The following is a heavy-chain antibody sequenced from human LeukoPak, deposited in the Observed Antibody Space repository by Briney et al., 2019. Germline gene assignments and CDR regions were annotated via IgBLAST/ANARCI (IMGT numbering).Heavy chain of an antibody. CDR3: SQEVVAAPYYFDY. CDR1: GGSISSSSYY. CDR2: IYYSGST. V-gene: IGHV4-39*07. J-gene: IGHJ4*02. Sequence: PSETLSLTCTVSGGSISSSSYYWGWIRQPPGKGLEWIGSIYYSGSTYYNPSLKSRVTISADTSKNQFSLKMSAVTAADTAVYYCSQEVVAAPYYFDYWGQGTLVTVSS. D-gene: IGHD2-15*01.